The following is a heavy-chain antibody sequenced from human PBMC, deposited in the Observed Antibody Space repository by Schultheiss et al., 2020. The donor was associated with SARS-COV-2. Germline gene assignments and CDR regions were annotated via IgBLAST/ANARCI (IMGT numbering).Heavy chain of an antibody. CDR3: ARNVDTAMLPLDY. CDR1: GYTFTSYD. CDR2: MNPNSGNT. J-gene: IGHJ4*02. V-gene: IGHV1-8*01. Sequence: ASVKVSCKASGYTFTSYDINWVRQATGQGLEWMGWMNPNSGNTGYAQKFQGRVTMTRNTSISTAYMELSSLRSEDTAVYYCARNVDTAMLPLDYWGQGTLVTVSS. D-gene: IGHD5-18*01.